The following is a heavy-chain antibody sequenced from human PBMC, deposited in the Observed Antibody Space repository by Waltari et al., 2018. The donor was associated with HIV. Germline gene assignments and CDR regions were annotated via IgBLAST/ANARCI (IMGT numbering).Heavy chain of an antibody. Sequence: DVHLVESGGALVQPGGSLRLSCAASGFTFSGYWMSWVRQTPGKGVEWVANISPVGSTKYHVDSGRGRFTISRDNAKNSLYLQMSSLRAEDTAVYYCASGLGDWGYWGRGTLVTVSS. V-gene: IGHV3-7*01. CDR1: GFTFSGYW. CDR2: ISPVGSTK. CDR3: ASGLGDWGY. J-gene: IGHJ4*02. D-gene: IGHD2-21*02.